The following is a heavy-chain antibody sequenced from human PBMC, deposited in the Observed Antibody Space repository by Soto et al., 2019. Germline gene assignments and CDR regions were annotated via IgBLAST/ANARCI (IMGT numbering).Heavy chain of an antibody. V-gene: IGHV1-58*01. J-gene: IGHJ4*02. CDR3: AASRNWVTGYYFDY. D-gene: IGHD7-27*01. CDR1: GFTFTSSA. Sequence: SVKVSCKASGFTFTSSAVQWVLQARGQRLEWIGWIVVGSGNTNYAQKFQERVTITRDMSTSTAYMELSSLRSEDTAVYYCAASRNWVTGYYFDYWGQGTLVTVSS. CDR2: IVVGSGNT.